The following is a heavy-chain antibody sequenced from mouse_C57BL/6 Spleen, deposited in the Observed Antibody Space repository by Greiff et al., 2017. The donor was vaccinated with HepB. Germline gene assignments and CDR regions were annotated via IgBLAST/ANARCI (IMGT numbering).Heavy chain of an antibody. CDR2: IYPGDGDT. Sequence: VQLVESGPELVKPGASVKISCKASGYAFSSSWMNWVKQRPGKGLEWIGRIYPGDGDTNYNGKFKGKATLTADKSSSTAYMQLSSLTSEDSAVYFCASVYYGSSYAMDYWGQGTSVTVSS. CDR1: GYAFSSSW. V-gene: IGHV1-82*01. J-gene: IGHJ4*01. CDR3: ASVYYGSSYAMDY. D-gene: IGHD1-1*01.